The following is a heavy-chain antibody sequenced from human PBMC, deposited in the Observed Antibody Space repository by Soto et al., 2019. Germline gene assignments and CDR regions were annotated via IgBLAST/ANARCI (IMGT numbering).Heavy chain of an antibody. V-gene: IGHV3-30-3*01. CDR3: ARPYPEWELPQHYYGMDV. J-gene: IGHJ6*02. D-gene: IGHD1-26*01. Sequence: PGGSLRLSSAASGFTFSSYAMHWVRQAPGKGLEWVAVISYDGSNKYYADSVKGRFTISRDNSKNTLYLQMNSLRAEDTAVYYCARPYPEWELPQHYYGMDVWGQGTTVTVSS. CDR2: ISYDGSNK. CDR1: GFTFSSYA.